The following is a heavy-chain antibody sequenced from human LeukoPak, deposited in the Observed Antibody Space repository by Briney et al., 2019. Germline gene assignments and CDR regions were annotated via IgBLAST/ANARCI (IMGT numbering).Heavy chain of an antibody. Sequence: SETLSLTCAVYGGSFSGYYWSWIRQPPGKGLEWIGEINHSGSTNYNPSLKSRVTISVDTSKNQFSLKLSSVTAADTAVYYCARASRGDMAAFDPWGQGTLVTVSS. CDR1: GGSFSGYY. D-gene: IGHD2-15*01. CDR3: ARASRGDMAAFDP. J-gene: IGHJ5*02. V-gene: IGHV4-34*01. CDR2: INHSGST.